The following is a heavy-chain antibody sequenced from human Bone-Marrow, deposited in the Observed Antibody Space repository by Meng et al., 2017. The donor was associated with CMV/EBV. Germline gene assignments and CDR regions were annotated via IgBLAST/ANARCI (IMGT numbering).Heavy chain of an antibody. CDR2: ISSSSSYI. D-gene: IGHD6-6*01. CDR3: ARAATRIAARRAAGNWFAP. Sequence: GESLKISCAASGFTFSSYSMNWVRQAPGKGLEWVSSISSSSSYIYYADSVKGRFTISRDNAKNSLYLQMNSLRAEDTAVYYCARAATRIAARRAAGNWFAPWGHGPRVTCSS. CDR1: GFTFSSYS. V-gene: IGHV3-21*01. J-gene: IGHJ5*02.